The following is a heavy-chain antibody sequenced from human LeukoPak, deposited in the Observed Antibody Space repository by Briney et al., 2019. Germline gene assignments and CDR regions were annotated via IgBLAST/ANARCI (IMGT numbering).Heavy chain of an antibody. D-gene: IGHD3-22*01. J-gene: IGHJ4*02. Sequence: GGSLRLSCAASGFTFSSYAMSWVRQAPGKGLEWVSAISGSGGSTYYADSVKGRFTISRDNSKNTLSLQMNSLRAEDTAVCYCAKEDSSGYYVGMYYFDYWGQGTLVTVSS. CDR3: AKEDSSGYYVGMYYFDY. CDR1: GFTFSSYA. V-gene: IGHV3-23*01. CDR2: ISGSGGST.